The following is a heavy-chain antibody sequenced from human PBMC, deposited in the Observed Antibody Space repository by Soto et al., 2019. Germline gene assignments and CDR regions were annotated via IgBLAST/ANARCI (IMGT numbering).Heavy chain of an antibody. V-gene: IGHV4-31*03. CDR1: GAAISGGAYY. CDR3: ATYHLKEQTKWFDP. CDR2: TYSSGSS. D-gene: IGHD2-2*01. J-gene: IGHJ5*02. Sequence: SETLSLTCSVSGAAISGGAYYWSWIRRHPGKGLEWIGYTYSSGSSYYNPSLKSRAVILVDKSTNQFSLRLSSVTAADTAVYHCATYHLKEQTKWFDPWGQGTLVTVSS.